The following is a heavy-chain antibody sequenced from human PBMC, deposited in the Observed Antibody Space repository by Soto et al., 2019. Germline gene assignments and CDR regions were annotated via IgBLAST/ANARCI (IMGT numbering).Heavy chain of an antibody. J-gene: IGHJ6*02. Sequence: QVQLVESGGGVVQPGRSLRLSCAASGFTFSSYGMHWVRQAPGKGLEWVALISYDGNNKYYADYVKGRFTISRDNSKNTLYLQMSRLRPEDTAVFYCAKDRLRGGFLTPAPTTAMDVWGLGTTVTVSS. CDR3: AKDRLRGGFLTPAPTTAMDV. CDR1: GFTFSSYG. D-gene: IGHD3-3*01. V-gene: IGHV3-30*18. CDR2: ISYDGNNK.